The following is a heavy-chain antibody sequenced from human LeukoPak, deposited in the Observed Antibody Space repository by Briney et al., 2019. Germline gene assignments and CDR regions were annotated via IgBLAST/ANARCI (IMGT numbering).Heavy chain of an antibody. Sequence: GGSLRLSCAASGFTFSSYSMNWVRQAPGKGLEWVSSISSSSSYIYYADSVKGRFTISRDNAKNSLYLQMNSLRAEDTAVYYCARVVGGYSYGHVTDYWGQGTLVTVSS. J-gene: IGHJ4*02. CDR1: GFTFSSYS. CDR2: ISSSSSYI. V-gene: IGHV3-21*01. CDR3: ARVVGGYSYGHVTDY. D-gene: IGHD5-18*01.